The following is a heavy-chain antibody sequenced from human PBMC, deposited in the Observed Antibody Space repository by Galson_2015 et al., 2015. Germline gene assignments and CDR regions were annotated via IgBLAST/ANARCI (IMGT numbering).Heavy chain of an antibody. Sequence: SVKVSCKASGYTFTSYAMHWVRQAPGQRLEWMGWINAGNGNTKYSQKFQGRVTITRDTSASTAYMELSSLRSEDTAVYYCARGEGITIFGVVTRNNWFDPWGQGTLVTVSS. D-gene: IGHD3-3*01. CDR2: INAGNGNT. CDR1: GYTFTSYA. J-gene: IGHJ5*02. V-gene: IGHV1-3*01. CDR3: ARGEGITIFGVVTRNNWFDP.